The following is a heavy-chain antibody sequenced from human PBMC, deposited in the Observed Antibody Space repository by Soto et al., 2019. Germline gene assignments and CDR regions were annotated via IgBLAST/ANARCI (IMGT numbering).Heavy chain of an antibody. Sequence: PGGSLRLSCAASGFTFNNYGMHWVRQAPGKGLEWVAILSHDGTITYYGDSVRGRFTVSRDESKNTLYLQMNSLRPEDTAVYYCARDWGSSGWFNWFDPWGQGTLVTVPQ. D-gene: IGHD6-19*01. CDR1: GFTFNNYG. J-gene: IGHJ5*02. V-gene: IGHV3-30*03. CDR3: ARDWGSSGWFNWFDP. CDR2: LSHDGTIT.